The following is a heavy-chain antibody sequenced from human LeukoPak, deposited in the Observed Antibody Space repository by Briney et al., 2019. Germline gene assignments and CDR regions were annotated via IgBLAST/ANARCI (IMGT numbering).Heavy chain of an antibody. CDR2: INWNGGTT. CDR1: GFTFGAFG. Sequence: GGSLRLSCAASGFTFGAFGMSWVRQAPGKGLEWVSGINWNGGTTAYADSVKGRFTISRDNAKNSLYLQMNSLRAEDTALYYCARENGCGGDCYYLDYWGQGTLVTVSS. J-gene: IGHJ4*02. V-gene: IGHV3-20*04. CDR3: ARENGCGGDCYYLDY. D-gene: IGHD2-21*01.